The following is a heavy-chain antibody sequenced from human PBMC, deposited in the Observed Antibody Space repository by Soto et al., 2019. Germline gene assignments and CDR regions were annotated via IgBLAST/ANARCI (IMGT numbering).Heavy chain of an antibody. V-gene: IGHV5-51*01. J-gene: IGHJ4*02. D-gene: IGHD1-26*01. CDR1: GYNFSNYW. Sequence: GESLKISCQGSGYNFSNYWIAWVRQMPGKGLEWMGFIYPGDSDTRYNPSFQGQVTIAADKSVNTAFLQWSSLKASDTATYYCARHVGSNYIDFWGQGTLVTVSS. CDR2: IYPGDSDT. CDR3: ARHVGSNYIDF.